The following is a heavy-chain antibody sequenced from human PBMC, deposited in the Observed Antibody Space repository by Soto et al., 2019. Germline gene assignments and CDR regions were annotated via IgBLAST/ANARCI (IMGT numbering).Heavy chain of an antibody. J-gene: IGHJ5*02. CDR1: GGSISSYY. D-gene: IGHD3-10*01. CDR3: ARENYYGSGSYTLNWFDP. CDR2: IYYSGST. V-gene: IGHV4-59*01. Sequence: NPSETLSLTCTVSGGSISSYYWSWIRQPPGKGLEWIGYIYYSGSTNYNPSLKSRVTISVDTSKNQFSLKLSSVTAADTAVYYCARENYYGSGSYTLNWFDPWCHGTQVTVSS.